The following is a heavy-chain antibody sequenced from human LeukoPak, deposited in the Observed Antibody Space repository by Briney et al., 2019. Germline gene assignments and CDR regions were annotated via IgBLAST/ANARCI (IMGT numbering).Heavy chain of an antibody. J-gene: IGHJ4*02. Sequence: GGSLRLSCAASGFTFSSYAMNWVRQAAGKGLEWVSGISGSGGNTYYADSVKGRFTISRDNSKNTLYPQMNSPRAEDTAVYYCAKGDSRGSGSYYDDYWGQGTLVTVSS. D-gene: IGHD3-10*01. CDR3: AKGDSRGSGSYYDDY. CDR2: ISGSGGNT. CDR1: GFTFSSYA. V-gene: IGHV3-23*01.